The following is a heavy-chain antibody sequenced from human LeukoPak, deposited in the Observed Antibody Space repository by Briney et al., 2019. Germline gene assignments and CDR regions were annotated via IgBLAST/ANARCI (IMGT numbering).Heavy chain of an antibody. CDR2: INPSGDNT. J-gene: IGHJ4*02. CDR1: GYTFTSYY. V-gene: IGHV1-46*01. D-gene: IGHD2-15*01. CDR3: ARAGGYCGRISCPYYFDY. Sequence: GASVKVSCKASGYTFTSYYMYWVRQAPGQGLEWMGIINPSGDNTNYAQKFQGRVTMTRDMSTTTVYMELSSLRSEDTAVYYCARAGGYCGRISCPYYFDYWGQGSLVAVSS.